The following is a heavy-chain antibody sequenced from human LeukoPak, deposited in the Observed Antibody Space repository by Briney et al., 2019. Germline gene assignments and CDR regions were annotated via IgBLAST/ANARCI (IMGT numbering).Heavy chain of an antibody. Sequence: PGGSLRLSCAASGFTFSSYGMNWVRQAPGKGLEWVSYISSSGSTIYYADSVKGRFTISRDNAKNSLYLQMNSLRAEDTAVYYCARDPPNYYGSGSYYRRRGNWFDPWGQGTLVTVSS. CDR2: ISSSGSTI. V-gene: IGHV3-48*03. D-gene: IGHD3-10*01. CDR1: GFTFSSYG. J-gene: IGHJ5*02. CDR3: ARDPPNYYGSGSYYRRRGNWFDP.